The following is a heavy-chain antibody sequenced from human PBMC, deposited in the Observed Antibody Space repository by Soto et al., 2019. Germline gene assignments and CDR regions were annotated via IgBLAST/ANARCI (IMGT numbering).Heavy chain of an antibody. CDR3: EVAHQFRGLEV. CDR1: GNGFSSNGSA. V-gene: IGHV6-1*01. Sequence: PSQTRARTCVISGNGFSSNGSAFILFRHSPSRGLEFLGRTYYRSKWYNDYALSLKIRITINPDTSKNQFSLHLDSVIPDDTAVYYCEVAHQFRGLEVWGPGTTLNVSS. CDR2: TYYRSKWYN. J-gene: IGHJ6*01.